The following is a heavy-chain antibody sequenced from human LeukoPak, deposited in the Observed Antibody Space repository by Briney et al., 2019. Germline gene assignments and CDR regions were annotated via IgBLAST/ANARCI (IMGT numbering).Heavy chain of an antibody. Sequence: ASVKVSCKASGYTFTSYGISWVRQAPGQGLEWMGWISAYNGNTNYAQKLQGRVTMTTDTSTSTAYMELRSLRSDDTAVYYCATPLPGIAAYDAFDIWGQGTMVTVSS. CDR3: ATPLPGIAAYDAFDI. J-gene: IGHJ3*02. D-gene: IGHD6-13*01. CDR2: ISAYNGNT. CDR1: GYTFTSYG. V-gene: IGHV1-18*01.